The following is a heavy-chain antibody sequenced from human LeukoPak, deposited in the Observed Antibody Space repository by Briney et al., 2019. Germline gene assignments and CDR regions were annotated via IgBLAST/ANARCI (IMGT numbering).Heavy chain of an antibody. CDR3: AKDIGSGYYSPDY. Sequence: PGGSLRLSCAASGFTVSSNYMSWVRQAPGKGLEWVSVIYSGGNTYYADSVKGRFTISRDNSKNTLYLQMNSLRAEDTAVYYCAKDIGSGYYSPDYWGQGTLVTVSS. CDR2: IYSGGNT. J-gene: IGHJ4*02. CDR1: GFTVSSNY. V-gene: IGHV3-53*05. D-gene: IGHD3-22*01.